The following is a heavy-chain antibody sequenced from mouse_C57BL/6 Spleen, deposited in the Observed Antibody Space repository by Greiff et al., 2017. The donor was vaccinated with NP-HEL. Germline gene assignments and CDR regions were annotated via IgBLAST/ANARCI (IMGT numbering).Heavy chain of an antibody. Sequence: VQVVESGAELAKPGASVKLSCKASGYTFTSYWMHWVKQRPGQGLEWIGYINPSSGYTKYNQKFKDKATLTADKSSSTAYMQLSSLTYEDSAVYYWSYYGSSPSFDYWGQGTTLTVSS. D-gene: IGHD1-1*01. CDR3: SYYGSSPSFDY. CDR2: INPSSGYT. CDR1: GYTFTSYW. J-gene: IGHJ2*01. V-gene: IGHV1-7*01.